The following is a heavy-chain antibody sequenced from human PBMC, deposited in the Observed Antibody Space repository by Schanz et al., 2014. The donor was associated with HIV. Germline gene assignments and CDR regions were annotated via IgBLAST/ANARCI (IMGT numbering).Heavy chain of an antibody. CDR3: ARGAYSLNWFDP. V-gene: IGHV1-2*02. J-gene: IGHJ5*02. Sequence: QVQLVQSGAEWRRPGASVTVSCKASGYTFTSYDINWVRQATGQGLEWMGWMNPNSGGTNYAQKFQGRVTMTRDTSIRTAYMELSRLRYDDTAMYYCARGAYSLNWFDPWGQGTLVTVSS. CDR1: GYTFTSYD. CDR2: MNPNSGGT. D-gene: IGHD4-4*01.